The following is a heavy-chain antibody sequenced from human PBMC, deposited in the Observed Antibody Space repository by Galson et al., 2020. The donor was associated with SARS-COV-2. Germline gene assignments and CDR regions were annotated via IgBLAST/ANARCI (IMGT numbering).Heavy chain of an antibody. CDR3: ARQYPTLDWSGFYFPHDAFDI. D-gene: IGHD3-3*01. V-gene: IGHV4-39*07. J-gene: IGHJ3*02. CDR1: GASLNSSPYY. Sequence: SETLSLTCTVSGASLNSSPYYWVWIRQPPGKGLEWIGTTYYSGSTSYNPSLESRLTISVDTSSNRFSLRLRSVTAADTAMYYCARQYPTLDWSGFYFPHDAFDIWGQGTMVTVSP. CDR2: TYYSGST.